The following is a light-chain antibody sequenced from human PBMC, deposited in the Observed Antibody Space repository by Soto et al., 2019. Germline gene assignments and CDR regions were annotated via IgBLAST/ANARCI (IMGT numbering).Light chain of an antibody. V-gene: IGKV3-11*01. Sequence: EIVLTQSPATLSLSPGEGATLSCRASQSVSSYLAWYQQKPGQAPRLLIYDASNRATGIPARFSGSGSGTDFTLTISGLEPEDFVVYYCQQRSSSITFGQGTRLEIK. CDR3: QQRSSSIT. CDR1: QSVSSY. CDR2: DAS. J-gene: IGKJ5*01.